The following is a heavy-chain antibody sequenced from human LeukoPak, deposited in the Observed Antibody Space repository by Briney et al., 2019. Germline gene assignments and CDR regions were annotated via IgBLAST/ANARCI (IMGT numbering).Heavy chain of an antibody. J-gene: IGHJ4*02. CDR3: AKDPKPWSGSHPSDY. CDR2: ISSSSNSI. CDR1: GFTFSSYS. V-gene: IGHV3-48*01. Sequence: GGSLRLSCAASGFTFSSYSMSWVRQAPGKGLEWVSYISSSSNSIYYADSVKGRFTVSRDNAKNSLYLQMNSLRAEDTAVYYCAKDPKPWSGSHPSDYWGQGTLVTVSS. D-gene: IGHD3-3*01.